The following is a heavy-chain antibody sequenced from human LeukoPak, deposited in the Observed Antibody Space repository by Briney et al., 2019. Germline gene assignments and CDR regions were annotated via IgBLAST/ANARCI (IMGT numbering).Heavy chain of an antibody. CDR2: INHSGST. J-gene: IGHJ4*02. Sequence: PSETLSLTCAVYGGSFSGYYWSWIRQPPGKGLEWIGEINHSGSTNYNPSLKSRVTISVDTSKNQFSLKLSSVTAADTAVYYCASGIMITFGGVIEFDYWGQGTLVTVSS. D-gene: IGHD3-16*02. CDR3: ASGIMITFGGVIEFDY. V-gene: IGHV4-34*01. CDR1: GGSFSGYY.